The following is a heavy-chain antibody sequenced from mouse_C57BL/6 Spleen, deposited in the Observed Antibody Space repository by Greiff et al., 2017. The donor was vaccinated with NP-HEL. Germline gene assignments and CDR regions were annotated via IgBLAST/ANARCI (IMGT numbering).Heavy chain of an antibody. V-gene: IGHV1-64*01. CDR3: ARRGTTVVADYAMDY. D-gene: IGHD1-1*01. CDR2: IHPNSGST. Sequence: VQLQQPGAELVKPGASVKLSCKASGYTFTSYWMHWVKQRPGQGLEWIGMIHPNSGSTNYNEKFKSKATLTVDKSSSTAYMQLSSLTSRDSAVYYCARRGTTVVADYAMDYWGQGTSVTVSS. CDR1: GYTFTSYW. J-gene: IGHJ4*01.